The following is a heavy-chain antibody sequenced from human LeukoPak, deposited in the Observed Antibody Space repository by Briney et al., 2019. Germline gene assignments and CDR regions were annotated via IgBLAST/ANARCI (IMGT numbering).Heavy chain of an antibody. CDR3: ARGPTISETGYFDY. CDR2: INHRGDT. Sequence: SGTLSLTCAVYGGSFSSYYWSWIRQSPGKGLEWIAEINHRGDTNYNPSVKSRVTISVDTSKNQFSLKVTSLTAADTAAYYCARGPTISETGYFDYWGQGTLVTVSS. CDR1: GGSFSSYY. D-gene: IGHD1-1*01. V-gene: IGHV4-34*01. J-gene: IGHJ4*03.